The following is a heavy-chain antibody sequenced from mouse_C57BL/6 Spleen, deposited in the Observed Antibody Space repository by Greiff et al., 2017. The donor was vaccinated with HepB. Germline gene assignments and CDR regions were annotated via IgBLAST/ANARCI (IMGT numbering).Heavy chain of an antibody. CDR2: ISYDGSN. V-gene: IGHV3-6*01. Sequence: EVQLQESGPGLVKPSQSLSLTCSVTGYSITSGYYWNWIRQFPGNKLEWMGYISYDGSNNYNPSLKNRISITRDTSKNQFFLKLNSVTTEDTATYYCARTPNYYGSSYYAMDYWGQGTSVTVSS. D-gene: IGHD1-1*01. CDR3: ARTPNYYGSSYYAMDY. CDR1: GYSITSGYY. J-gene: IGHJ4*01.